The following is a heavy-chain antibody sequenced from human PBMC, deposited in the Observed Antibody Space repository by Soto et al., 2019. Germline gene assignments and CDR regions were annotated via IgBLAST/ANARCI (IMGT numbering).Heavy chain of an antibody. V-gene: IGHV4-30-4*01. Sequence: SETLSLTCTVSGGSISSGGYYWSWIRQPPGKGLEWIGYIYYSGSTYYNPSLKSRVTISVDTSKNQFSLKLSSVTAADTAVYYCARVWRRLRYFDYWGQGTLVTVSS. CDR2: IYYSGST. J-gene: IGHJ4*02. D-gene: IGHD4-17*01. CDR3: ARVWRRLRYFDY. CDR1: GGSISSGGYY.